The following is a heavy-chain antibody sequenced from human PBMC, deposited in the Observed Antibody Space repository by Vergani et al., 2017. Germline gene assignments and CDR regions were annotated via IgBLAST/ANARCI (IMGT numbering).Heavy chain of an antibody. CDR3: ARFSPPGGTGYPPSYYFDY. CDR2: IRYDGSNK. CDR1: GFTFSSYG. Sequence: QVQLVESGGGVVQPGGSLRLSCAASGFTFSSYGMHWVRQAPGKGLEWVAFIRYDGSNKYYADSVKGRFTISRKNSKNTLYLQMNSLRAEDTAVYYCARFSPPGGTGYPPSYYFDYWGQGTLVTVSS. V-gene: IGHV3-30*02. J-gene: IGHJ4*02. D-gene: IGHD3/OR15-3a*01.